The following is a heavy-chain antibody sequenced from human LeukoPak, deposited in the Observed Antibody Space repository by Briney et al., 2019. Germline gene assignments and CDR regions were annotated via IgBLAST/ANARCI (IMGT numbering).Heavy chain of an antibody. Sequence: SSETLSLTCAVYGGSFSGYYWSWIRQPPGKGLEWIGYIYYSGSTNYNPSLKSRVTISVDTSKNQFSLKLSSVTAADTAVYYCARVGVAATGDYFDYWGQGTLVTVSS. CDR1: GGSFSGYY. CDR3: ARVGVAATGDYFDY. J-gene: IGHJ4*02. D-gene: IGHD6-19*01. CDR2: IYYSGST. V-gene: IGHV4-59*01.